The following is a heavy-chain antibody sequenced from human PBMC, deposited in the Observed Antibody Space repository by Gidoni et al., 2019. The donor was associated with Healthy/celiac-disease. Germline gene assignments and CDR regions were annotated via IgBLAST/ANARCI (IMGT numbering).Heavy chain of an antibody. Sequence: VQLVQSGAEVKKPGASVKVFCKASGYTFTSYGIIWVRQAPGQGLEWMGWISAYNGNTNYAQKLQGRVTMTTDTSTSTAYMELRSLRSDDTAVYYCARVWEQQLVLFSWFDPWGQGTLVTVSS. J-gene: IGHJ5*02. D-gene: IGHD6-13*01. V-gene: IGHV1-18*01. CDR1: GYTFTSYG. CDR3: ARVWEQQLVLFSWFDP. CDR2: ISAYNGNT.